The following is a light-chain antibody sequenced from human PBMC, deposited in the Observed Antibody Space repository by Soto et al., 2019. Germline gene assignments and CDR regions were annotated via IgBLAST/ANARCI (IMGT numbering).Light chain of an antibody. CDR1: SSDVGGYNY. V-gene: IGLV2-14*01. CDR2: DVS. CDR3: SSYTSSSTLDV. J-gene: IGLJ1*01. Sequence: QSALTQPASVSGSPGQSITISCTGTSSDVGGYNYVSWYQQHPGKAPKLMIYDVSNRPSGVSNRFSGSKSGNTASLTISGLQAEDEDAYYCSSYTSSSTLDVFGTGTKLTVL.